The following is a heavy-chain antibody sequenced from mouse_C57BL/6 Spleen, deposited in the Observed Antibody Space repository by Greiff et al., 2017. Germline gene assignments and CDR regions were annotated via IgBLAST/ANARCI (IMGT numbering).Heavy chain of an antibody. D-gene: IGHD2-5*01. Sequence: VQLQQSGAELVRPGASVKLSCKASGYTFTDYYINWVKQRPGQGLEWIARIYPGSGNTYYNEKFKGKATLTAEKSSSTAYMQLSSLTSEDSAVYFCARSESNYEYFDVWGTGTTVTVSS. J-gene: IGHJ1*03. V-gene: IGHV1-76*01. CDR1: GYTFTDYY. CDR2: IYPGSGNT. CDR3: ARSESNYEYFDV.